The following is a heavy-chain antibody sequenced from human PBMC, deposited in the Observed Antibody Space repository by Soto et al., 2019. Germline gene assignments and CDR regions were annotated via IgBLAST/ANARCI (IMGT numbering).Heavy chain of an antibody. D-gene: IGHD2-15*01. V-gene: IGHV1-69*06. CDR2: IVPKFGTS. J-gene: IGHJ5*02. CDR3: AREMASGYSRTWFDP. CDR1: GVIGSNYA. Sequence: QEHLVPSGAEVKKPGSSVKVSCRASGVIGSNYAISWVRQAPGQGLEWMGGIVPKFGTSNYAQRFKGRVTISVEKSTNSVYMELSSLRSQDPAIYYCAREMASGYSRTWFDPWGQGTLVTVSS.